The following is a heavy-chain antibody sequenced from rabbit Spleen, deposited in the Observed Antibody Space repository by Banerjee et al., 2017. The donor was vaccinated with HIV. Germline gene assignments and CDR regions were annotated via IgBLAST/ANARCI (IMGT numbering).Heavy chain of an antibody. V-gene: IGHV1S40*01. J-gene: IGHJ4*01. Sequence: QSLEESGGDLVKPGASLTLTCTASGFSFSGSYYMCWVRQAPGKGLEWIACIYAGSSGSTWYASWVNGRFTISKTSSTTVTLQMTRLTAADTATYFCARDSVGYIGNGYYFNLWGPGTLVTVS. D-gene: IGHD8-1*01. CDR2: IYAGSSGST. CDR3: ARDSVGYIGNGYYFNL. CDR1: GFSFSGSYY.